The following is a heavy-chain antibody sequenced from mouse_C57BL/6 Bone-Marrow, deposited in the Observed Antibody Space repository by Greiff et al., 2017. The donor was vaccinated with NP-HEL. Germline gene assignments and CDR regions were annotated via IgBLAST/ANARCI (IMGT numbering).Heavy chain of an antibody. Sequence: QVHVKQSGPELVKPGASVKISCKASGYSFTSYYIHWVKQRPGQGLEWIGWIYPGSGNTKYNEKFKGKATLTADTSSSTAYMQLSSLTSEDSAVYYCARTYYSNYWYFDVWGTGTTVTVSS. V-gene: IGHV1-66*01. CDR2: IYPGSGNT. D-gene: IGHD2-5*01. CDR3: ARTYYSNYWYFDV. J-gene: IGHJ1*03. CDR1: GYSFTSYY.